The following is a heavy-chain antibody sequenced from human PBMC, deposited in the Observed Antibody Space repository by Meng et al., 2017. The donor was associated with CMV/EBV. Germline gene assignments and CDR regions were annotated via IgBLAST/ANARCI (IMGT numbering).Heavy chain of an antibody. CDR3: ARDWSYGSGSYLVY. V-gene: IGHV3-30*04. CDR2: ISYDGSNK. D-gene: IGHD3-10*01. J-gene: IGHJ4*02. Sequence: ASGFTFSSDAMHWVRQAPGKGLEWVAVISYDGSNKYYADSVKGRFTISRDNSKNTLYLQMNSLRAEDTAVYYCARDWSYGSGSYLVYWGQGTLVTVSS. CDR1: GFTFSSDA.